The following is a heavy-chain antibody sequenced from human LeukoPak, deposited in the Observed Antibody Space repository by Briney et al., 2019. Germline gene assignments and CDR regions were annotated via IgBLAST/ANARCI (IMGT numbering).Heavy chain of an antibody. CDR3: ARGRPTWNDGYFDY. V-gene: IGHV3-7*04. J-gene: IGHJ4*02. CDR2: IKQDASET. Sequence: PGGSLRLSCAASGFTFSSYWMNWVCQAPGKGLEWVANIKQDASETHYVDSVMGRFTISRDNDKNSLFLQMNSLRAEDTAVYYCARGRPTWNDGYFDYWGQGTLVTASS. D-gene: IGHD1-1*01. CDR1: GFTFSSYW.